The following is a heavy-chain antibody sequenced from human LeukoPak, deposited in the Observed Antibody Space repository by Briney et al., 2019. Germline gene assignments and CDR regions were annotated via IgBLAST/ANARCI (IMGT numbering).Heavy chain of an antibody. CDR3: ARQYGSGSFYYYYYMDV. D-gene: IGHD3-10*01. Sequence: GGSLRLSCAASGFTFSNSWMSWVRLAPGKGLEWVGNIRQDGSEKQYVDSVKGRFTISRDNSKNTLYLQMNSLRAEDTAVYYCARQYGSGSFYYYYYMDVWGKGTTVTISS. J-gene: IGHJ6*03. CDR2: IRQDGSEK. CDR1: GFTFSNSW. V-gene: IGHV3-7*03.